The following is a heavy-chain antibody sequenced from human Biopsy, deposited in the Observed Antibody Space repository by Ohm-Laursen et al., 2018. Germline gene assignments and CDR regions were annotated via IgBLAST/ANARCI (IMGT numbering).Heavy chain of an antibody. J-gene: IGHJ6*02. CDR3: ARDFFDSSGYFYYYNGVDL. CDR1: GGTFIGFD. Sequence: ASVKVSCKATGGTFIGFDINWVRQVPGQGLEWMGWMSSSNDNTNYAQKFQGRVTMTADTSTSTAYMELRSLRSDDTAVYYCARDFFDSSGYFYYYNGVDLWGQGTTVTVSS. D-gene: IGHD3-22*01. V-gene: IGHV1-18*01. CDR2: MSSSNDNT.